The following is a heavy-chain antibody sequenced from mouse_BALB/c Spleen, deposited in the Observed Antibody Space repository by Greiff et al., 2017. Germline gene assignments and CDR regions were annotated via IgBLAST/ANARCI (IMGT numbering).Heavy chain of an antibody. J-gene: IGHJ4*01. V-gene: IGHV2-9*02. CDR1: GFSLTSYG. CDR2: IWAGGST. CDR3: ARDRWLLRGKRGMDY. D-gene: IGHD2-3*01. Sequence: QVQLKESGPGLVAPSQSLSITCTVSGFSLTSYGVHWVRQPPGKGLEWLGVIWAGGSTNYNSALMSRLSISKDNSKSQVFLKMNSLQTDDTAMYYCARDRWLLRGKRGMDYWGQGTSVTVSS.